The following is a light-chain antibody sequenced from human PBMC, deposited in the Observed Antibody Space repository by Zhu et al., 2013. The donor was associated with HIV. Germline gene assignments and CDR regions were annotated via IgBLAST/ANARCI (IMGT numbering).Light chain of an antibody. V-gene: IGLV1-51*01. J-gene: IGLJ3*02. CDR1: RANIGNNY. CDR3: GTWDNSLSAGV. CDR2: DNN. Sequence: QSVLTQPPSVSAAPGQTVTISCSGSRANIGNNYVSWYQQLPGTAPKVLISDNNKRPSGIPDRFSGSKSGTSATLGITGLQTGDEADYYCGTWDNSLSAGVFGGGTKLIVL.